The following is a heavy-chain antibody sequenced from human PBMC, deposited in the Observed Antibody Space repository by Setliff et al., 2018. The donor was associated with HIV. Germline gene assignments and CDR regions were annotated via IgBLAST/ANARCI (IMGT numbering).Heavy chain of an antibody. J-gene: IGHJ4*02. CDR1: GFTFSSYS. CDR3: VRGPQFRPH. V-gene: IGHV3-48*01. Sequence: PGGSLRLSCAASGFTFSSYSMNWVRQAPGKGLEWVSYISTVSSSIYYADSVKGRFTISRDNAKNSLYLQMNRLRVEDTAVYYCVRGPQFRPHWGQGTLVTVSS. CDR2: ISTVSSSI.